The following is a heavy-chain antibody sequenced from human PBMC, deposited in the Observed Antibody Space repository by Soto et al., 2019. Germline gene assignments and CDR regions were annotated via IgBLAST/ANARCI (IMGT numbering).Heavy chain of an antibody. V-gene: IGHV3-30*18. CDR3: AKDKLAVTKIPHYGMDV. D-gene: IGHD2-21*02. J-gene: IGHJ6*02. CDR2: ISYDGSNK. CDR1: GFTFSSYG. Sequence: QVQLVESGGGVVQPGRSLRLSCAASGFTFSSYGMHWVRQAPGKGLEWVAVISYDGSNKYYADSVKGRFTISRDNSKNTLYLQMSSLRAEDTAVYYCAKDKLAVTKIPHYGMDVWGQGTTVTVSS.